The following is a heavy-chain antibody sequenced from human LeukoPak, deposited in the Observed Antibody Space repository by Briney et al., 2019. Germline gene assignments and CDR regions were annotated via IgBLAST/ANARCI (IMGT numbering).Heavy chain of an antibody. CDR3: ARAPSRSLASSWYSYYYYGMDV. Sequence: GGSLRLSCAASGFTFSSYSMNWVRQAPGKGLEWVSSISSSSSYIYYADSVKGQFTISRDNAKSSLYLQMNSLRAEDTAVYYCARAPSRSLASSWYSYYYYGMDVWGKGTTVTVPS. CDR2: ISSSSSYI. D-gene: IGHD6-13*01. J-gene: IGHJ6*04. CDR1: GFTFSSYS. V-gene: IGHV3-21*01.